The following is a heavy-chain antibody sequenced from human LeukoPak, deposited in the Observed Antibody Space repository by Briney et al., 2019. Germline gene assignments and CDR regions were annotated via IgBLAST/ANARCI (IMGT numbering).Heavy chain of an antibody. CDR1: GFTFSSYW. Sequence: GGSLRLSSAASGFTFSSYWMHWVRQAPGKGLVWVSRINSDGSSTSYADPVKGRFTISRDNAKNTLYLQMNSLRAEDTAVYYCARRSAAKDAFDIWGQGTMVTVSS. CDR2: INSDGSST. CDR3: ARRSAAKDAFDI. D-gene: IGHD6-25*01. J-gene: IGHJ3*02. V-gene: IGHV3-74*01.